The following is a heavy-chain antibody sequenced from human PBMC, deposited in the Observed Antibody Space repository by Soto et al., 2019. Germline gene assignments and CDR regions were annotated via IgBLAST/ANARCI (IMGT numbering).Heavy chain of an antibody. J-gene: IGHJ5*01. CDR3: ATLAGYSSAPFFADS. CDR1: GDTLKTYT. CDR2: IIPPFAAA. D-gene: IGHD6-13*01. V-gene: IGHV1-69*01. Sequence: QVQLVQSGAEVKRPGSSVTVSCTTSGDTLKTYTISWVRQAPGQGLEWMEGIIPPFAAAYYAQNFQARVTITADASTTTAYMEMTSLRSDDTAVYYCATLAGYSSAPFFADSWGQGSLLIVS.